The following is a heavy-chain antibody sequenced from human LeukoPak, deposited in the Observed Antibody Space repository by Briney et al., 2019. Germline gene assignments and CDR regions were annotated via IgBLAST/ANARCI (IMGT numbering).Heavy chain of an antibody. Sequence: GGSLRLSCVASGFSFSSYDMNWVRQGAGKGLEWVSGIVGSDDSTYHADPVRRRFTISRDNSKNTLYLHMNSLSGEDTAVYYCARGRRTDFHYYNYMDVWGKGTAVTVSS. D-gene: IGHD3-3*01. CDR2: IVGSDDST. V-gene: IGHV3-23*01. CDR3: ARGRRTDFHYYNYMDV. CDR1: GFSFSSYD. J-gene: IGHJ6*03.